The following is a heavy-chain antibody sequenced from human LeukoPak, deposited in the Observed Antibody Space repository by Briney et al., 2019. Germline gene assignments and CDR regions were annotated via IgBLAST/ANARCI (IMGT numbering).Heavy chain of an antibody. D-gene: IGHD5-18*01. CDR3: ARRDTAMHSGYFDY. V-gene: IGHV4-39*01. Sequence: SETLSLTCTVSGGSISSSSYYWGWIRQPPGKGLEWIGSIYYSGSTYYNPSLKSRVTISVDTSKNQFSLKLSSVTAADTAVYYCARRDTAMHSGYFDYWGQGTLVTVSS. CDR1: GGSISSSSYY. J-gene: IGHJ4*02. CDR2: IYYSGST.